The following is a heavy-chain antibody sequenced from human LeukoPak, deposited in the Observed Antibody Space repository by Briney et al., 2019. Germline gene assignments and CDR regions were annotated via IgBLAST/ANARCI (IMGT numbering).Heavy chain of an antibody. Sequence: TGGSLRLSCAASGYTFSNYGVHWVRQARGKGLEWVVFIRFDETSKHCADSVRARYTISRDNSEYSVSPQVNNLRTGDTARYYCAKTSLSGASGHYYNMDVGGKGTTVTVSS. CDR1: GYTFSNYG. CDR3: AKTSLSGASGHYYNMDV. J-gene: IGHJ6*03. D-gene: IGHD3-3*01. V-gene: IGHV3-30*02. CDR2: IRFDETSK.